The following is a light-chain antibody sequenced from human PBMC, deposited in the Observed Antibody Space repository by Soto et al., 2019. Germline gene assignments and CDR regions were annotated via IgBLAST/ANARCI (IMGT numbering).Light chain of an antibody. CDR2: DAS. V-gene: IGKV1-5*01. J-gene: IGKJ4*01. CDR3: QIYQSYSALT. Sequence: DIQVTQSPSTLSASVGDRVTITCRASRTASRLLAWYQHKPGTAPRLLIYDASILESGVPSRFSGSGSGTDFTLTISSLQPDDCATYYCQIYQSYSALTFGGGTKVDIK. CDR1: RTASRL.